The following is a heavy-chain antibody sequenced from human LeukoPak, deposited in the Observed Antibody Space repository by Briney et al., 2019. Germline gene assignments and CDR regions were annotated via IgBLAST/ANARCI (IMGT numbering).Heavy chain of an antibody. CDR1: GFTFSSYW. J-gene: IGHJ4*02. CDR2: INSDGSST. CDR3: AIVVNYY. Sequence: PGGSLRLSCAASGFTFSSYWMHGVRQAPGKGLVWVSRINSDGSSTSYADSVKGRFTISRDNAKNTLYLQMNRLRAEDTAADYCAIVVNYYWGQGTLVTVSS. D-gene: IGHD2-21*01. V-gene: IGHV3-74*01.